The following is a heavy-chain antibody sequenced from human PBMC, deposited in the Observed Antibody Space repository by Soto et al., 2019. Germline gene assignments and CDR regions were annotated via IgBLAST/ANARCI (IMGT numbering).Heavy chain of an antibody. Sequence: QVQLVQSGTEVKKPGSSVKVSCKASGGTLSNNAISWVRHAPGQGLEWMGGIIPLSATTNYAQKFQGRVTFTAERSTRRAYMELTSLTSEEPAVYYFARGLDVRGIVVVPAANPWYYGRDGWGQGTTVTVSS. V-gene: IGHV1-69*06. CDR3: ARGLDVRGIVVVPAANPWYYGRDG. J-gene: IGHJ6*02. D-gene: IGHD2-2*01. CDR1: GGTLSNNA. CDR2: IIPLSATT.